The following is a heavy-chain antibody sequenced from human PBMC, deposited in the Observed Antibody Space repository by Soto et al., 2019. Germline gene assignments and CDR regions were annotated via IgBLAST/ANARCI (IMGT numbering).Heavy chain of an antibody. D-gene: IGHD1-20*01. CDR2: IRSKAYGGTT. CDR3: TRDLPYNWNYGDY. V-gene: IGHV3-49*04. J-gene: IGHJ4*02. Sequence: GGSLRLSCTASGFTFGDYAMSWVRQAPGKGLEWVGFIRSKAYGGTTEYAASVKGRFTISRDDSKSIAYLQMNSLKTEDTAVYYCTRDLPYNWNYGDYWGQGTLVTVSS. CDR1: GFTFGDYA.